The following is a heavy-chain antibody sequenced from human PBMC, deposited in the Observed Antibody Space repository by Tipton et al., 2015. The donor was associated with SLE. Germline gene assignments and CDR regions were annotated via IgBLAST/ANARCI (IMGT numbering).Heavy chain of an antibody. CDR3: VKSDILTGNQGYFDY. CDR1: GFTFSSYG. CDR2: TWYDGSKT. Sequence: RSLRLSCTTSGFTFSSYGMHWVRQAPGKGLEWVAVTWYDGSKTYYADSVKGRFIISRDNSKNTLHLQMNSLRAEDTAVYYCVKSDILTGNQGYFDYWGQGTLVTVSS. D-gene: IGHD3-9*01. V-gene: IGHV3-33*06. J-gene: IGHJ4*02.